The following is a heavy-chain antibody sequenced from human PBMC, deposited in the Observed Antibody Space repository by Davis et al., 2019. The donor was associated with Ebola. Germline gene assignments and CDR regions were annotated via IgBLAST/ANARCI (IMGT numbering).Heavy chain of an antibody. J-gene: IGHJ4*02. D-gene: IGHD5-12*01. CDR3: AREVATIALDFDY. CDR1: GFTFSSYG. V-gene: IGHV3-30*02. CDR2: IRYDGSNK. Sequence: GGSLRLSCAASGFTFSSYGMHWVRQAPGKGLEWVAFIRYDGSNKYYADSVKGRFTISRDNAKNSLYLQMNSLRDEDTAVYYCAREVATIALDFDYWGQGTLVTVSS.